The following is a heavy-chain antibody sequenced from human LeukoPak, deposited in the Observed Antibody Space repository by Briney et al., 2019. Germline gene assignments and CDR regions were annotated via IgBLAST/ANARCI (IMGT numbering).Heavy chain of an antibody. J-gene: IGHJ4*02. V-gene: IGHV3-7*01. CDR1: GLTLGNYW. Sequence: PGGSMRLSCAASGLTLGNYWMSWVRQASGKGLEWVANINLDGGDKSYVGSVKGRFTISRDNAKNSLYLQMNSLGAEDTAVYYCARDYDYSLDYWGQGTLVTVSS. CDR2: INLDGGDK. D-gene: IGHD4/OR15-4a*01. CDR3: ARDYDYSLDY.